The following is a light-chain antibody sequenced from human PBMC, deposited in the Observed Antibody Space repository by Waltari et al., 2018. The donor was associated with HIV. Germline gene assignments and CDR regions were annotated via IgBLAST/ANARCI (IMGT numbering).Light chain of an antibody. Sequence: EIVLTQSPGTLSLSPGERATLSCRASQSVSSSYLAWYQQEPGQAPRLLIDGASRRATGLPEKCSGRGVGRGLSLTISRLEPEDFAVYYCQQYGSSPLITFGQGTRLEIK. J-gene: IGKJ5*01. CDR1: QSVSSSY. V-gene: IGKV3-20*01. CDR3: QQYGSSPLIT. CDR2: GAS.